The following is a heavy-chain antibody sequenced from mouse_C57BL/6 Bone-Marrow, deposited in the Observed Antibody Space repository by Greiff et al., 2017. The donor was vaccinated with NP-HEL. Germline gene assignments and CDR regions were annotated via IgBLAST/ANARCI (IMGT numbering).Heavy chain of an antibody. CDR1: GFTFTDYY. D-gene: IGHD2-3*01. CDR3: ARDGYPLYYYAMDY. V-gene: IGHV1-36*01. CDR2: VYPYNGGT. Sequence: EVHLVESGPVLVKPGPSVKISCKASGFTFTDYYMHWVKQSHGKSLEWIGLVYPYNGGTSYNQKFKGKATLTVDTSSSTAYMELNSLTSEDSAVYYCARDGYPLYYYAMDYWGQGTSVTVSS. J-gene: IGHJ4*01.